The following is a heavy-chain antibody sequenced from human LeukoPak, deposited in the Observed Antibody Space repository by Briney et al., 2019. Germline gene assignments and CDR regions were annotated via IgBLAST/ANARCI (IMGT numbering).Heavy chain of an antibody. V-gene: IGHV3-53*05. Sequence: AGGSLRLSCAASGFTVSSDYMSWVRQAPGKGLEWVSIIYSGGDTYYVDSVKGRFTISRDNSKNTLYLQMNSLRAEDTAVYYCARDRYSTIFGGWGQGTLVTVSS. CDR2: IYSGGDT. CDR1: GFTVSSDY. D-gene: IGHD3-3*01. CDR3: ARDRYSTIFGG. J-gene: IGHJ4*02.